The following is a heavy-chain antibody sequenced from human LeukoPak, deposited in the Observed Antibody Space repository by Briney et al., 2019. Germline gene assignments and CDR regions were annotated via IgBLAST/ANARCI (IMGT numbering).Heavy chain of an antibody. Sequence: PSETLSLTCAVYGGSFSGYYWSWIRQPPGKGLEWIGEINHSGSTNYNPSLKSRVTISVDTSKNQFSLKLSSVTAADTAVYYCARAYGDYVGWYFDLWGRGTLVTVSS. CDR3: ARAYGDYVGWYFDL. CDR2: INHSGST. CDR1: GGSFSGYY. J-gene: IGHJ2*01. D-gene: IGHD4-17*01. V-gene: IGHV4-34*01.